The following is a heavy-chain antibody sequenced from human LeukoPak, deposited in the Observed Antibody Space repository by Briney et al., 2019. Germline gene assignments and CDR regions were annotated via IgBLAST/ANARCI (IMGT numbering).Heavy chain of an antibody. D-gene: IGHD3-16*01. CDR2: VDQDGSEK. CDR1: GFIFNSYW. J-gene: IGHJ3*02. CDR3: ARGWASSRRKAFDI. Sequence: GGSLRLSCAASGFIFNSYWMNWLRQAPGKGLEWVANVDQDGSEKYYVGSVKGRFTISRDHATNSLYLQMNSPRAEDTAVYYCARGWASSRRKAFDIWGQGTMVTVSS. V-gene: IGHV3-7*03.